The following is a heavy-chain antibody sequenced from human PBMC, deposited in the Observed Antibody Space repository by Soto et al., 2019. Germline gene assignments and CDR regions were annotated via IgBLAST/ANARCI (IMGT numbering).Heavy chain of an antibody. CDR2: ISGSGGST. V-gene: IGHV3-23*01. Sequence: EVQLLESGGGLVQPGGSLRLSCAASGFTFSSYAMSWVRQAPGKGLEWVSAISGSGGSTYYADSVKGRFAISRDNSKNTLYLQMNSLRAEDTAVYYCAKDRGSGWAVGWWFDPWGQGTLVTVSS. CDR3: AKDRGSGWAVGWWFDP. D-gene: IGHD6-19*01. CDR1: GFTFSSYA. J-gene: IGHJ5*02.